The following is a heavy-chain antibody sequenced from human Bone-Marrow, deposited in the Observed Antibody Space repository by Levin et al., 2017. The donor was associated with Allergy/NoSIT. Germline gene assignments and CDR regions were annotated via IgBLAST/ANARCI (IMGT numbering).Heavy chain of an antibody. CDR2: IKQDGSEK. CDR3: ARDRMWDWNDVFDY. J-gene: IGHJ4*02. CDR1: GFTFSSYW. Sequence: GESLKISCAASGFTFSSYWMSWVRQAPGKGLEWVANIKQDGSEKYYVDSVKGRFTISRDNAKNSLYLQMNSLRAEDTAVYYCARDRMWDWNDVFDYWGQGTLVTVSS. V-gene: IGHV3-7*01. D-gene: IGHD1-1*01.